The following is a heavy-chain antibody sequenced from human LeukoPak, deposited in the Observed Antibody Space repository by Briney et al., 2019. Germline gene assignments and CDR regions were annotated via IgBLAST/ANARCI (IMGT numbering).Heavy chain of an antibody. Sequence: ASVKVSCKASGGTFSSYAISWVRQAPGQGLEWMGWINPNSGGTNYAQKFQGRVTMTRDTSISTAYMELSRLRSDDTAVYYCARVRGVILGPNDYWGQGTLVTVSS. CDR3: ARVRGVILGPNDY. CDR2: INPNSGGT. V-gene: IGHV1-2*02. D-gene: IGHD3-10*01. J-gene: IGHJ4*02. CDR1: GGTFSSYA.